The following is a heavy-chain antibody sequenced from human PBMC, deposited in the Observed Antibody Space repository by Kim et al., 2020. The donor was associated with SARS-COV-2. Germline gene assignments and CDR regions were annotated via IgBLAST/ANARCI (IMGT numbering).Heavy chain of an antibody. V-gene: IGHV1-18*01. CDR1: GYTFTSYG. CDR3: AREGAPFYGDYERPDAFDI. J-gene: IGHJ3*02. Sequence: ASVKVSCKASGYTFTSYGISWVRQAPGQGLEWMGWISAYNGNTNYAQKLQGRVTMTTDTSTSTAYMELRSLRSDDTAVYYCAREGAPFYGDYERPDAFDIWGQGTMVTVSS. D-gene: IGHD4-17*01. CDR2: ISAYNGNT.